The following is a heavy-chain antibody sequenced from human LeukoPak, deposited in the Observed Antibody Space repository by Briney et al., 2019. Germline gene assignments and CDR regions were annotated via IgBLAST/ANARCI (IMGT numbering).Heavy chain of an antibody. J-gene: IGHJ4*02. V-gene: IGHV3-23*01. CDR3: AKCSSGSYYSSGDY. D-gene: IGHD2-15*01. CDR1: GFTFSAYA. Sequence: GGSLRLACAVSGFTFSAYAMAWVRQAPGKGLEWVSSIGGSGDTTYYADSVKGRFTISRDTSKNTLYLQMNSLTAEDAAVYYCAKCSSGSYYSSGDYWGQGTLVTVSS. CDR2: IGGSGDTT.